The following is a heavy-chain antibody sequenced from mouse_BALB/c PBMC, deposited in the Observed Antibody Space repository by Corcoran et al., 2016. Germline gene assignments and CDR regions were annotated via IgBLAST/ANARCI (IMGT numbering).Heavy chain of an antibody. CDR3: ARRANDSYFDY. Sequence: QVTLKESGPGILQPSQTLSLTCSFSGFSLSTSGMGVSWIRQPSGKGLEWLAHIYWDDDKRYNPSLKSRLTISKDTSSNQVFLKITSVDTADTATYYRARRANDSYFDYWGQGTTLTVSS. J-gene: IGHJ2*01. D-gene: IGHD2-4*01. V-gene: IGHV8-12*01. CDR1: GFSLSTSGMG. CDR2: IYWDDDK.